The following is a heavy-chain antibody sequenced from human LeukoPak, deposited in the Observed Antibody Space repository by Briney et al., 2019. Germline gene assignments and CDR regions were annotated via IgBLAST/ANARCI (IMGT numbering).Heavy chain of an antibody. CDR3: ASSGIEPGPRAFDY. CDR2: LNSDGSST. CDR1: GFSFSSYW. Sequence: PGGSLRLSCAASGFSFSSYWMHWVRQAPGKGLVWVSRLNSDGSSTTYADSVKGRFTISRDNAKNSLYLQMNSLKTEDTAVYYCASSGIEPGPRAFDYWGQGTLVTVSS. V-gene: IGHV3-74*01. D-gene: IGHD3-10*01. J-gene: IGHJ4*02.